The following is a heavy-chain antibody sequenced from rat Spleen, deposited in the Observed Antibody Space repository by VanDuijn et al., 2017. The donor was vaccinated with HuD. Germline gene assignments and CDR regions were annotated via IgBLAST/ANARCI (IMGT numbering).Heavy chain of an antibody. J-gene: IGHJ3*01. V-gene: IGHV5-29*01. Sequence: EVQLVESGGDLVQPGRSLKLSCAVSGFTLSNYYMAWVRQAPTKGLEWVATISYDGSSTYYPDSVKGRFTISRDNAKSTLYLQMDSLRSEDTATYYCTSGGSGGLNWFAYWGQGTLVTVSS. D-gene: IGHD1-1*01. CDR2: ISYDGSST. CDR3: TSGGSGGLNWFAY. CDR1: GFTLSNYY.